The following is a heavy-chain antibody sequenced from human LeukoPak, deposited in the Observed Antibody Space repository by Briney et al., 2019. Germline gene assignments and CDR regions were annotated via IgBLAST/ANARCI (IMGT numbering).Heavy chain of an antibody. CDR1: GFTFSSYW. V-gene: IGHV3-7*03. Sequence: GGSLRLSCAASGFTFSSYWMSWVRQAPGKGLEWVANIKQDGSEKYYADSVKGRFTISRDNAKNSLYLQMNSLRAEDTAVYYCARAPQQLVPGVDYWGQGTLVTVSS. J-gene: IGHJ4*02. CDR2: IKQDGSEK. D-gene: IGHD6-13*01. CDR3: ARAPQQLVPGVDY.